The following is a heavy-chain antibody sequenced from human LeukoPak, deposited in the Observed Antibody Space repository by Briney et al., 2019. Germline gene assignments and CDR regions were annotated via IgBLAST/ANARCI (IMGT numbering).Heavy chain of an antibody. V-gene: IGHV3-21*01. D-gene: IGHD3-9*01. J-gene: IGHJ4*02. CDR3: TRDPLRYLRVGHYDY. CDR1: GCTFSTSA. CDR2: IDYDSSHI. Sequence: PGGSLRLSCAASGCTFSTSAMNWVRQVPGKGLEWVSSIDYDSSHIYYAASVRGRFTISRDNARDSVYLQMDSLRVEDTAVYYCTRDPLRYLRVGHYDYWGQGTLVAVSS.